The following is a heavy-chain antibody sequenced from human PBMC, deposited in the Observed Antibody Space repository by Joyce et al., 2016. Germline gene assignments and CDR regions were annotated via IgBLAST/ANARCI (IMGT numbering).Heavy chain of an antibody. CDR3: ARVGDGWFDY. J-gene: IGHJ5*01. CDR2: IESAGKIV. Sequence: EVRLVESGGGLVRPGGSLGLSCTATGFSFSDYRMPWARQAPGKGPDFLSFIESAGKIVHWAGPVKGRAPFSRDKAKNSLDMQINDLRVEDTAVYYCARVGDGWFDYWGRGTLVIVSS. V-gene: IGHV3-48*01. CDR1: GFSFSDYR.